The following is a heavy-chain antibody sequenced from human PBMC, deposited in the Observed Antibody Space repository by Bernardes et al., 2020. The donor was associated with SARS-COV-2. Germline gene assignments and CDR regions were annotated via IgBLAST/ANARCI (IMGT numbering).Heavy chain of an antibody. CDR2: INHSGGT. CDR1: GGSFSGY. V-gene: IGHV4-34*01. Sequence: SETLSRTCAVYGGSFSGYWRWIRRPPGKKLEWIGEINHSGGTKYNPSLKSRVSISVDTSKNQFSLRLNSVTAADTAVYYCTRHGGRHFDFWDQGTLVTVSS. D-gene: IGHD2-15*01. CDR3: TRHGGRHFDF. J-gene: IGHJ4*02.